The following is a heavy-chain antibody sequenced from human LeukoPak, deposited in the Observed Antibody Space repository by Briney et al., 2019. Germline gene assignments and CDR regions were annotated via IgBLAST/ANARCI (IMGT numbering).Heavy chain of an antibody. CDR1: GFTFSSYG. CDR2: IWYVGSNK. D-gene: IGHD2-21*02. Sequence: GGSLRLSCAASGFTFSSYGMHWVRQAPGKGLEWVAVIWYVGSNKYYADSVKGRFTISRDNSKNTLYLQMNSLRAEDTAVYYCARDQLEVVVTATFDYWGQGTLVTVSS. V-gene: IGHV3-33*01. J-gene: IGHJ4*02. CDR3: ARDQLEVVVTATFDY.